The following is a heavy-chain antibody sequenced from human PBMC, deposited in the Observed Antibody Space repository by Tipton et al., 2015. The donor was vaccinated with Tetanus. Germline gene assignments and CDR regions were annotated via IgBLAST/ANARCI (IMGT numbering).Heavy chain of an antibody. CDR3: ARFLSFGSGTYGAR. Sequence: TLSLTCSVSGASISSYYWNWIRQVPGKGLEWIGYTHHSGNTNYNPSLSGRVTTSVDTSKNQFSLKLTSVTAADTAVYYCARFLSFGSGTYGARWGQGALVTVSS. CDR1: GASISSYY. J-gene: IGHJ4*02. V-gene: IGHV4-59*08. CDR2: THHSGNT. D-gene: IGHD3-10*01.